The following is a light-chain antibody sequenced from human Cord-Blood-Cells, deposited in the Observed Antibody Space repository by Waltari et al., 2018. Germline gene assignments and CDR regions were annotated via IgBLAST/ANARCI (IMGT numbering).Light chain of an antibody. Sequence: SSELTQDPAVSVALGQTVRITCQGDSLRSYYASWYQQKPGQAPVLVIYGKNNRTSGIPXXXXXXXXXXXXXXXITGAQAEDEADYYCNSRDSSGNHLVFGGGTKLTVL. J-gene: IGLJ3*02. V-gene: IGLV3-19*01. CDR3: NSRDSSGNHLV. CDR1: SLRSYY. CDR2: GKN.